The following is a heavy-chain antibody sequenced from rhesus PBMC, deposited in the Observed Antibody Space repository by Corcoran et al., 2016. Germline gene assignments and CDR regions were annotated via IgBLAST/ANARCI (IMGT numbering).Heavy chain of an antibody. D-gene: IGHD4-29*01. CDR2: ISGSGSSP. V-gene: IGHV4-169*02. CDR3: AIDYGSSHDATRFDV. CDR1: GGSISSSY. J-gene: IGHJ5-1*01. Sequence: QLQLQESGPGLLKPSETLSVTCAVSGGSISSSYWSWICQAPGKGLGWIGYISGSGSSPNSNPSRKSRVTRSVDTSKNQLSLKQNSVTAADTAVYYWAIDYGSSHDATRFDVWGPGVLVTVSS.